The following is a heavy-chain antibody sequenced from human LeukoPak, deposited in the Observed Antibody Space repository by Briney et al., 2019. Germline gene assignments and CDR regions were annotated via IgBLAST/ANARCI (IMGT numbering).Heavy chain of an antibody. J-gene: IGHJ4*02. V-gene: IGHV3-30*04. CDR2: ISYDGSNK. CDR3: AKATGGVGGPKFGELLFGY. Sequence: GGSLRLSCAASGFTFSSYAMHWVRQAPGKGLEWVAVISYDGSNKYYADSVKGRFTISRDNSKNTLYLQMNSLRAEDTAVYYCAKATGGVGGPKFGELLFGYWGQGTLVTVSS. CDR1: GFTFSSYA. D-gene: IGHD3-10*01.